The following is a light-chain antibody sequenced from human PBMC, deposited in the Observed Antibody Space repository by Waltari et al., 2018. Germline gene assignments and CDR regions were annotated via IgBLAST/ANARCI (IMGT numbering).Light chain of an antibody. V-gene: IGLV3-19*01. CDR2: GKN. Sequence: SSELTQDPAVSVALGQTVRITCQGDSLRSYYASWYQQKPGQAPVLVIYGKNNRPSGCPDRFSGSSSGNTASLTITGAQAEDEADSYCNSRDSSGNYVFGTGTKVTVL. CDR3: NSRDSSGNYV. J-gene: IGLJ1*01. CDR1: SLRSYY.